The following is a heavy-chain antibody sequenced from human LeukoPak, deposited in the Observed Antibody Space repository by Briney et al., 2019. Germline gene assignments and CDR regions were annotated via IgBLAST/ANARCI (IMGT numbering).Heavy chain of an antibody. V-gene: IGHV1-24*01. CDR3: ATKIVLLWFGNCLFDY. CDR1: GYTLTELS. J-gene: IGHJ4*02. CDR2: FDPEDGET. D-gene: IGHD3-10*01. Sequence: ASVKVSCKVSGYTLTELSMHWVRQAPGKGLEWMGGFDPEDGETIYAQKFQGRVTMTEDTSTNTAYMELSSLRSEDTAVYYCATKIVLLWFGNCLFDYWGQGTLVTVSS.